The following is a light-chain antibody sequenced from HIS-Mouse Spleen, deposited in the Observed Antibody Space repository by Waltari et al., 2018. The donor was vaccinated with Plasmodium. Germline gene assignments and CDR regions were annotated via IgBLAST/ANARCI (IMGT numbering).Light chain of an antibody. Sequence: QSVLTQPPSASGTPGQRVTISCSGSSSNLVSNTVNWYQQLPGTAPRLLIYSNNQRPSGVPDRFSGSKSGTSASLAISGLQSEDEADYYCAAWDDSLNGPVFGGGTKLTVL. V-gene: IGLV1-44*01. CDR1: SSNLVSNT. J-gene: IGLJ2*01. CDR2: SNN. CDR3: AAWDDSLNGPV.